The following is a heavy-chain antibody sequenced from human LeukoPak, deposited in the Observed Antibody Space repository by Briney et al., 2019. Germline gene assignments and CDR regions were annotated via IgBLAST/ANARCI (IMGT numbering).Heavy chain of an antibody. D-gene: IGHD2-15*01. V-gene: IGHV3-21*01. Sequence: GGSLRLSCAASGFTFSSYSMNWVRQAPGKGLEWVSSISSSSSYIYYADSVKGRFTISRDNAKNSLYLQMNSLRAEDTAVYYCARAQSAVADAFDIWGQGTMVTVSS. CDR2: ISSSSSYI. J-gene: IGHJ3*02. CDR3: ARAQSAVADAFDI. CDR1: GFTFSSYS.